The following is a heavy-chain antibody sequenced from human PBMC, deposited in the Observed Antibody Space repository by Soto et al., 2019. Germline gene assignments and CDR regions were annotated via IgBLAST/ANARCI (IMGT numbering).Heavy chain of an antibody. Sequence: SETLSLTCTVSGGSISSGDYYWSWIRQPQGKGLEWIGYIYYSGSTYYNTSLKSRVTISVDTSKNQFSLKLSSVTAADTALYYCARAPSYDSSGYLWFDPWGQGTLVTVSS. CDR3: ARAPSYDSSGYLWFDP. CDR2: IYYSGST. D-gene: IGHD3-22*01. CDR1: GGSISSGDYY. J-gene: IGHJ5*02. V-gene: IGHV4-30-4*01.